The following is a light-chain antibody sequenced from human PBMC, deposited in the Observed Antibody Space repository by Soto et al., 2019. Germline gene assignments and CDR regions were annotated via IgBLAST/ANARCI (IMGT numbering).Light chain of an antibody. CDR3: QQYNSSPLT. CDR1: QSISGW. Sequence: DIQMTQSPSTLSASVGDRVTITCLASQSISGWLAWYQQKPGKAPKLLIYKASSLQSGVLSRFSGSGSGTEFTLTISSLQPDDFATYYCQQYNSSPLTFGGGTKVDIK. CDR2: KAS. J-gene: IGKJ4*01. V-gene: IGKV1-5*03.